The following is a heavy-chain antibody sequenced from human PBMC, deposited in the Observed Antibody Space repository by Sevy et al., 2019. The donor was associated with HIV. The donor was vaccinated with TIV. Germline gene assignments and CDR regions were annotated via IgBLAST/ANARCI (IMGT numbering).Heavy chain of an antibody. V-gene: IGHV3-23*01. CDR1: GFTFSSYA. CDR2: ITGSGANT. J-gene: IGHJ4*02. Sequence: GGSLRLSCAASGFTFSSYAMSWVRQAPGKGLEWVSIITGSGANTYYADFVEGRFTISRDTSKNTLYLQMNSLRAEDTAVYYCVKDSPDYGGNYWGKGTLVTVSS. D-gene: IGHD2-15*01. CDR3: VKDSPDYGGNY.